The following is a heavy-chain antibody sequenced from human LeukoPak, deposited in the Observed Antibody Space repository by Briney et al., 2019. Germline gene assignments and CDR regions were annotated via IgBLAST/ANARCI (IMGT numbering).Heavy chain of an antibody. CDR2: ISGSGGST. J-gene: IGHJ4*02. CDR1: GFIFNNSA. Sequence: GGSLRLSCAASGFIFNNSAMSWVRQVPGKGLEWVSAISGSGGSTYYADSAKGRFTISRDNSKNTLYLQMNSLRDEDTAVYYCARARASGRSGFDYWGQGTLVTVSS. V-gene: IGHV3-23*01. D-gene: IGHD2-15*01. CDR3: ARARASGRSGFDY.